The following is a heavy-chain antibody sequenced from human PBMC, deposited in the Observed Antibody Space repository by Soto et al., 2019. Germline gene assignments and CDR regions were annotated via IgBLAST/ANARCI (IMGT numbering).Heavy chain of an antibody. CDR3: AKGHCTNGVCYSPFYFDY. J-gene: IGHJ4*02. Sequence: GGSLRLSCAASGFTFSSYAMSWVRQAPGKGLEWVSAISGSGGSTYYADSVKGRFTISRDNSKNTLYLQMNSLRAEDTAVYYWAKGHCTNGVCYSPFYFDYWGQGTLVTVSS. V-gene: IGHV3-23*01. D-gene: IGHD2-8*01. CDR2: ISGSGGST. CDR1: GFTFSSYA.